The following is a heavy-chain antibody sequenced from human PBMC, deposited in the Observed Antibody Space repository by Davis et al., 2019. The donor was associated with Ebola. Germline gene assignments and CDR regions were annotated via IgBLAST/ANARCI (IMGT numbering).Heavy chain of an antibody. CDR1: GFTFSSYS. V-gene: IGHV3-21*04. CDR2: ISSSSSYI. CDR3: AKDRDIVVGNWFDP. D-gene: IGHD2-15*01. Sequence: PGGSLRLSCAASGFTFSSYSMNWVRQAPGKGLEWVSSISSSSSYIYYADSVKGRFTISRDNAKNSLYLQMNSLRAEDTAVYYCAKDRDIVVGNWFDPWGQGTLVTVSS. J-gene: IGHJ5*02.